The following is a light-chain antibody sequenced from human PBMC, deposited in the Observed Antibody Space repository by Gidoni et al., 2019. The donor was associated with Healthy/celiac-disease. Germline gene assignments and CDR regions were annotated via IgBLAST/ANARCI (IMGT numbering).Light chain of an antibody. CDR2: EVS. V-gene: IGLV2-14*01. CDR1: SSDVGGYNY. CDR3: SSYTSSSTLV. J-gene: IGLJ1*01. Sequence: QSALTQPASVSGSPGQSITISCTGTSSDVGGYNYVSWYQQHPGKAPKLMLYEVSIRPSGVPDRFSGSNSGNTASLTISGLQAEDEADYYGSSYTSSSTLVFGTGTKVTVL.